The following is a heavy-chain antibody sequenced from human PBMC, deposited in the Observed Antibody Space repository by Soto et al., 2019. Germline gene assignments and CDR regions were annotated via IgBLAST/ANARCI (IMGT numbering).Heavy chain of an antibody. Sequence: EVQLVESGGGLVQPGGSLRLSCAASGFTFTNYYMSWVRQAQGKGLEWVANVNEDGSERYYVDAVKGRFTVSRDNAKNSRYLHMNSLRAEDTAIYYCAKWGGAGSDCWGQGSLVTVSS. D-gene: IGHD1-26*01. J-gene: IGHJ4*02. V-gene: IGHV3-7*01. CDR2: VNEDGSER. CDR3: AKWGGAGSDC. CDR1: GFTFTNYY.